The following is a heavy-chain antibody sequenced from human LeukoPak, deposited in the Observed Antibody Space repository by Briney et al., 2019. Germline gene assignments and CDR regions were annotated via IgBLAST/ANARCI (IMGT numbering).Heavy chain of an antibody. D-gene: IGHD2-15*01. CDR2: INHSGST. J-gene: IGHJ5*02. Sequence: SETLSLTCAVYGGSFSGYYWSWIRQPPGKGPEWIGEINHSGSTNYNPSLKSRVTISVDTSKNQFSLKLNSVTAADTAVYYCARVIYCSGGSCYDGAWFDPWGQGTLVTVSS. V-gene: IGHV4-34*01. CDR3: ARVIYCSGGSCYDGAWFDP. CDR1: GGSFSGYY.